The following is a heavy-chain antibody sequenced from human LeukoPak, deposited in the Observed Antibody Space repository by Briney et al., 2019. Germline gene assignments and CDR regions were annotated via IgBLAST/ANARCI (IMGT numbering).Heavy chain of an antibody. CDR1: GGSISSGGYY. CDR3: ARELEHGYAFDI. D-gene: IGHD2-21*01. V-gene: IGHV4-31*03. J-gene: IGHJ3*02. CDR2: IYYSGST. Sequence: SETLSLTCTVSGGSISSGGYYWSWIRQHPGKGLEWLGYIYYSGSTYYNPSLKSRVTISVDTSKNQFSLKLSSVTAADTAVYYCARELEHGYAFDIWGQGTMVTVSS.